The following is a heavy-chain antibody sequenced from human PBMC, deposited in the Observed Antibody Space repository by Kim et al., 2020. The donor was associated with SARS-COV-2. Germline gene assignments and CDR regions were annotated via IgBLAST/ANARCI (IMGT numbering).Heavy chain of an antibody. CDR3: AKGESNNWFFFDY. D-gene: IGHD1-1*01. CDR1: GFTFSSYA. CDR2: VSGSGGST. Sequence: GGSLRLSCAASGFTFSSYAMSWVRQAPGKGLEWVSLVSGSGGSTYHADSVKGRFAISRDNSKKTLYLQMNSLRAEDTALYYCAKGESNNWFFFDYWGQGT. J-gene: IGHJ4*02. V-gene: IGHV3-23*01.